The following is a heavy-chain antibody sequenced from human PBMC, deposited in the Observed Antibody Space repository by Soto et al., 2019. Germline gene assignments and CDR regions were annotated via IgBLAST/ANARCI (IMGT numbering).Heavy chain of an antibody. D-gene: IGHD3-10*01. CDR3: SRQGYYGSGSYYQFRRFDP. V-gene: IGHV4-39*01. CDR1: GGSISSGDYY. Sequence: PSETLSLACTVSGGSISSGDYYWSWIRQPPGKGLEWIGCIYYSGSTYYNPSLKSRVTISVDTSKNQFSLKLSSVTAADTAVYYCSRQGYYGSGSYYQFRRFDPWGQGTLVTV. CDR2: IYYSGST. J-gene: IGHJ5*02.